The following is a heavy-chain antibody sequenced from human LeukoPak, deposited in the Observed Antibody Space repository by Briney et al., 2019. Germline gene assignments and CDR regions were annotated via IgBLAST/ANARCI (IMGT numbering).Heavy chain of an antibody. J-gene: IGHJ6*02. CDR3: ARGAAAGPIRYYYYGMGV. CDR2: INHSGST. CDR1: GGSFSGYY. D-gene: IGHD6-13*01. Sequence: SETLSLTCAAYGGSFSGYYWSWIRQPPGKGLEWIGEINHSGSTNYNPSLKSRVTISVDTSKNQFSLKLSSVTAADTAVYYCARGAAAGPIRYYYYGMGVWGQGTTVTVSS. V-gene: IGHV4-34*01.